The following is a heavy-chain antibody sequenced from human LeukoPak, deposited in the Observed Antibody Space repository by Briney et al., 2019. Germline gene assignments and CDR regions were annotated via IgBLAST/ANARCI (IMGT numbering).Heavy chain of an antibody. Sequence: GGSLRLSCAASGITFSSYGMHWVRQAPGKGLKWVAAISYDGSNKYYADSVKGRFTISRDNSKNTLYLQMNSLRAEDTAVYYCAKDSPAEYSSALDYWGQGTLVTVSS. J-gene: IGHJ4*02. CDR1: GITFSSYG. V-gene: IGHV3-30*18. D-gene: IGHD6-6*01. CDR2: ISYDGSNK. CDR3: AKDSPAEYSSALDY.